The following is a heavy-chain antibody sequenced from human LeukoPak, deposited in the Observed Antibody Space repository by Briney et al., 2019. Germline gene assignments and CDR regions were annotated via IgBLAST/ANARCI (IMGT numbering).Heavy chain of an antibody. CDR2: ISGSGGST. CDR3: AKDPNNYYDSSGYYFNYFDY. J-gene: IGHJ4*02. Sequence: PGGSLRLSCAASGFTSSSYAMSWVRQAPGKGLEWVSAISGSGGSTYYADSVKGRFTISRDNSKNTLYLQMNSLRAEDTAVYYCAKDPNNYYDSSGYYFNYFDYWGQGTLVTVSS. V-gene: IGHV3-23*01. D-gene: IGHD3-22*01. CDR1: GFTSSSYA.